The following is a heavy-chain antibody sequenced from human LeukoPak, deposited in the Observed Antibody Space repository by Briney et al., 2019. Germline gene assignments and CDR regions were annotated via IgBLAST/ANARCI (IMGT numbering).Heavy chain of an antibody. CDR2: ISGGGGRT. CDR3: AKDLRPVYDYDILTGYLSLDAFDI. CDR1: GFTFSSYG. Sequence: GGSLRLSCAASGFTFSSYGMSWVRQAPGKGLEWVAAISGGGGRTYYVDSVKGRFTISRDNSKNTLYLQMNSLRAEDTAVYYCAKDLRPVYDYDILTGYLSLDAFDIWGQGTMVTDSS. D-gene: IGHD3-9*01. V-gene: IGHV3-23*01. J-gene: IGHJ3*02.